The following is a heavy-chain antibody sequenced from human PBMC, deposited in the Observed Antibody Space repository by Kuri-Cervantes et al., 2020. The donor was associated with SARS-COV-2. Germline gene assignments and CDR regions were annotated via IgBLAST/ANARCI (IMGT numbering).Heavy chain of an antibody. CDR2: IRYDGSNK. CDR1: GFTFSSYG. Sequence: GGSLRLSCAASGFTFSSYGMHWVRQAPGKGLEWVAFIRYDGSNKYYAYSVKGRFTISRDNSKNTLYLQMNSLRAEDTAVYYCAKEVEQLVPWFDPWGQGTLVTVSS. D-gene: IGHD6-6*01. CDR3: AKEVEQLVPWFDP. V-gene: IGHV3-30*02. J-gene: IGHJ5*02.